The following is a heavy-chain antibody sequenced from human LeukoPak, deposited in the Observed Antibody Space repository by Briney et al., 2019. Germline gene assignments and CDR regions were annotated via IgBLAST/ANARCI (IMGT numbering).Heavy chain of an antibody. CDR3: ARGRSGYCSSTSCRRNWFDP. J-gene: IGHJ5*02. Sequence: SETLSLTCAVYGGSFSGYYWSWLRQPPGKGLEWIGEINHSGSTNYNPSLKSRVTISVDTSKNQYSLKLSSVTAADTAVYYCARGRSGYCSSTSCRRNWFDPWGQGTLVTVSS. V-gene: IGHV4-34*01. CDR2: INHSGST. D-gene: IGHD2-2*01. CDR1: GGSFSGYY.